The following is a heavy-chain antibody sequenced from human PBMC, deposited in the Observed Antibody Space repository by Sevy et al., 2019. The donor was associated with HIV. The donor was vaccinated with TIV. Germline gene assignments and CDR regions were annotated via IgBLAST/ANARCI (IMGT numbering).Heavy chain of an antibody. Sequence: SETLSLTCTVSGGSISSGNYYWSWIRQPAGKGLECIGRMYTRGGTNYNPSLKSRVTISVDTSKNQFSLMLSSVTAADTAVYYCARESGDCSSTSCYEGVFDYWDQGTLVTVSS. V-gene: IGHV4-61*02. D-gene: IGHD2-2*01. CDR2: MYTRGGT. CDR3: ARESGDCSSTSCYEGVFDY. CDR1: GGSISSGNYY. J-gene: IGHJ4*02.